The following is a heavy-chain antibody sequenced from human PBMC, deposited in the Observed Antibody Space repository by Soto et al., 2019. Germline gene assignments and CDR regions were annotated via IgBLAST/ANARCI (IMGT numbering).Heavy chain of an antibody. J-gene: IGHJ3*02. CDR1: GGSISSYY. Sequence: SETLSLTCTVSGGSISSYYWSWIRQPPGKGLEWIGYIYYSGSTNYNPSLKSRVTKSVDTSKNQFSLKQSSVTAADTAVYYSARDTTAESAFNIWGQVTMVTVSS. D-gene: IGHD6-25*01. CDR3: ARDTTAESAFNI. V-gene: IGHV4-59*01. CDR2: IYYSGST.